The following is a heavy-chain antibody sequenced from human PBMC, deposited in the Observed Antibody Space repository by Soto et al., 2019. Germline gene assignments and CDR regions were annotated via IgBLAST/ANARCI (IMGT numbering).Heavy chain of an antibody. Sequence: SETLSLTCAVSGGSISSSNWWSWVRQPPGKGLEWIGEIYHSGSTNYNPSLKSRVTISVDKSKNQFSLKLSSVTAADTAVYYCARDRNNDILTGNNWFDPWGQGTLVTVSS. J-gene: IGHJ5*02. CDR1: GGSISSSNW. CDR3: ARDRNNDILTGNNWFDP. D-gene: IGHD3-9*01. CDR2: IYHSGST. V-gene: IGHV4-4*02.